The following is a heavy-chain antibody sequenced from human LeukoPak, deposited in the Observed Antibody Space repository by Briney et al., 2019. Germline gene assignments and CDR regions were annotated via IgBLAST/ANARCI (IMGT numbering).Heavy chain of an antibody. CDR2: ISNNGGYT. J-gene: IGHJ4*02. CDR3: AKRLGYCSDGSCYFPY. Sequence: PGGSLRLSCAASGFTFSSSAMSWVRQAPGKGLEWVSAISNNGGYTYYADSVQGRFTISRDNSKSTLCLQKNSLRAEDTAVYYCAKRLGYCSDGSCYFPYWGQGTLVTVSS. V-gene: IGHV3-23*01. CDR1: GFTFSSSA. D-gene: IGHD2-15*01.